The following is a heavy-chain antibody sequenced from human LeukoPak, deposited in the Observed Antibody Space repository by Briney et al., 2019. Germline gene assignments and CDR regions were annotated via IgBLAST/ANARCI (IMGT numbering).Heavy chain of an antibody. CDR1: GFTFSSYD. CDR2: IGTAGDT. CDR3: ARDKNYYYMDV. Sequence: GGSLRLSCAASGFTFSSYDMHWVRQATGKGLEGVSAIGTAGDTYYPGSVKGRFTISRENAKNSLYLQMNSLRAGDTAVYYCARDKNYYYMDVWGKGTTVTVSS. J-gene: IGHJ6*03. V-gene: IGHV3-13*01.